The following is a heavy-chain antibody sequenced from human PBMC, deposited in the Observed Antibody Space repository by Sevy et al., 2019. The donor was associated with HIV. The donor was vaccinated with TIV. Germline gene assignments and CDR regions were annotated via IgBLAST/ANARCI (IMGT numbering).Heavy chain of an antibody. V-gene: IGHV3-30*18. CDR2: ISYDGSNK. J-gene: IGHJ4*02. D-gene: IGHD4-17*01. Sequence: GGSLRLSCAASGFTFSSYGMHWVRQAPGKGLEWVAVISYDGSNKYYADSVKGRFTISRDSSKNTLYLQMNSLRAEGTAVYYCAKPTDYDGFFDYWGQGTLVTVSS. CDR1: GFTFSSYG. CDR3: AKPTDYDGFFDY.